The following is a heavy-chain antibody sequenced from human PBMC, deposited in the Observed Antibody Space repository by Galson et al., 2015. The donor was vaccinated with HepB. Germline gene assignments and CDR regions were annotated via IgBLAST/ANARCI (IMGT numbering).Heavy chain of an antibody. CDR2: ISSTAIYT. Sequence: SLRLSCAASGFTFSDYYVSWIRQAPGKGLEWLSYISSTAIYTNYADSVKGRFTISSDNVKNSVFLQMNSLRADDTAVYFCARVAHSDYGDHAHFDYWGQGALVTVSS. V-gene: IGHV3-11*06. CDR1: GFTFSDYY. D-gene: IGHD4-17*01. J-gene: IGHJ4*02. CDR3: ARVAHSDYGDHAHFDY.